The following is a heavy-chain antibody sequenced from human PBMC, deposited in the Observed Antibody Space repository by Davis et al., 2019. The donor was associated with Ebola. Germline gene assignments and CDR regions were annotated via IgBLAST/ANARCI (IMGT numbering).Heavy chain of an antibody. CDR2: IDWGGIST. D-gene: IGHD6-19*01. Sequence: GESLKISCAASGFTFDDYTMHWVRQVPGKGLEWVCLIDWGGISTYYADSVKGRFTTSRDNSKNTLYLQMNSLRAEDTAVYYCARDSSGWNWFDPWGQGTLVTVSS. V-gene: IGHV3-43*01. CDR1: GFTFDDYT. CDR3: ARDSSGWNWFDP. J-gene: IGHJ5*02.